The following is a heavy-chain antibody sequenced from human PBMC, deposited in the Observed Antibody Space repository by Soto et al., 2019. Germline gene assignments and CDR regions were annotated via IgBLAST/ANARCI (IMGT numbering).Heavy chain of an antibody. CDR1: GGSISSYY. Sequence: PSETLSLTCTVSGGSISSYYWSWIRQPPGKGQERIGYIYYSGSTNYNPSLKRQVTISVDTSKNQFSLKLSSVTAADTAVFYCARAKYYDFWSCYYQPTLLGNYYMDVWGKGTTVTVSS. CDR2: IYYSGST. CDR3: ARAKYYDFWSCYYQPTLLGNYYMDV. D-gene: IGHD3-3*01. V-gene: IGHV4-59*01. J-gene: IGHJ6*03.